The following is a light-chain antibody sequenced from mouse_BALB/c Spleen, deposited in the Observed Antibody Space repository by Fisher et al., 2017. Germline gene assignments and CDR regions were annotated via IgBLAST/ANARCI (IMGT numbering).Light chain of an antibody. CDR1: SSVSY. CDR2: LTS. CDR3: QQWSSNPLT. V-gene: IGKV4-68*01. J-gene: IGKJ5*01. Sequence: IVITQTTAIMAASLGQKVTMSCRASSSVSYMHWYQQKPGSSPKPWIYLTSNLASGVPARFSGSGSGTSYSLTISSMEAEDAATYYCQQWSSNPLTFGAGTKLELK.